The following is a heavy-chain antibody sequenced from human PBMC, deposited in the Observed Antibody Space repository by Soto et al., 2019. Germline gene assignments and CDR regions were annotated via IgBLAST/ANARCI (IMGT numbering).Heavy chain of an antibody. V-gene: IGHV4-30-2*02. Sequence: SETLSLTCAVSGGSISSGGYSWSWIRQPPGKGLEWIGYIYHSGSIYYNPSLKSRVTISVDTSKNQFSLKVSSVTAADTAVYYCARRYGGNFDYWGQGTLVTVSS. D-gene: IGHD1-26*01. CDR3: ARRYGGNFDY. CDR1: GGSISSGGYS. J-gene: IGHJ4*02. CDR2: IYHSGSI.